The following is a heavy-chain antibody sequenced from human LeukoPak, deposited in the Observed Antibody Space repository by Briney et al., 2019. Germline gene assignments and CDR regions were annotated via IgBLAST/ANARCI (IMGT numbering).Heavy chain of an antibody. V-gene: IGHV3-23*01. CDR1: GFTFSSYA. CDR2: ISGSGGST. D-gene: IGHD5-24*01. J-gene: IGHJ4*02. CDR3: ARGPLTGRWPDMGFDY. Sequence: GGSLRLSCAASGFTFSSYAMSWVRQAPGKGLEWVSAISGSGGSTYYADSVKGRFTISRGNSKNTLYLQMNSLRAEDTAVYYCARGPLTGRWPDMGFDYWGQGTLVTVSS.